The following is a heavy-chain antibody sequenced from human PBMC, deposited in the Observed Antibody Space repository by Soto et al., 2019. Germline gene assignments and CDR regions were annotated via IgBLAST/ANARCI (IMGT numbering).Heavy chain of an antibody. CDR3: AKDKPGTTSFDC. CDR1: GFTISSNA. Sequence: GGSLRLSRAASGFTISSNALYWVRQAPGKGLEWVSAISDRGDTTHYADSVKGRFTISRDTSKNTLYLQLNTLRADDTAVYYCAKDKPGTTSFDCSAQGTLVTVSS. CDR2: ISDRGDTT. D-gene: IGHD1-1*01. J-gene: IGHJ4*02. V-gene: IGHV3-23*01.